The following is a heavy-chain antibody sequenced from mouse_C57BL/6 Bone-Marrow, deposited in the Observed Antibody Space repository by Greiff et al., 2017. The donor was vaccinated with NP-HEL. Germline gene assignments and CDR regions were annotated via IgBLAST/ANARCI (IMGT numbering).Heavy chain of an antibody. CDR2: INPNNGGT. J-gene: IGHJ4*01. Sequence: EVQLQQSGPELVKPGASVKISCKASGYTFTDYYMNWVKQSHGKSLEWIGDINPNNGGTSYNQKFKGKATLTVDKSSSTAYMELRSLTSEDSAVYYCARDDYGSSLYAMDYWGQGTSVTVSS. CDR3: ARDDYGSSLYAMDY. CDR1: GYTFTDYY. V-gene: IGHV1-26*01. D-gene: IGHD1-1*01.